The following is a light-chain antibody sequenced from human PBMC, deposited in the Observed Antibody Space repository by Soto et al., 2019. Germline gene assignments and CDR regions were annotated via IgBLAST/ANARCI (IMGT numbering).Light chain of an antibody. CDR1: QSLVFSDRNTY. CDR2: KVS. V-gene: IGKV2-30*01. Sequence: DVVMTQSPLSLSVTLGQPASISCRSSQSLVFSDRNTYLNWFHQRPGQSPRRLIYKVSNRDSGVPDRFSGSGAGTDFTLKISRVEADDVGVYYCMQGTHWPFTFGPGTKVDIK. CDR3: MQGTHWPFT. J-gene: IGKJ3*01.